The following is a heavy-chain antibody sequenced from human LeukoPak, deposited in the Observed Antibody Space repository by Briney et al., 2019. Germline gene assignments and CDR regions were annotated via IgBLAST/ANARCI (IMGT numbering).Heavy chain of an antibody. J-gene: IGHJ4*02. D-gene: IGHD6-6*01. CDR1: GFTFSSYA. CDR2: ISYDGSNK. CDR3: ARETGQLAHFDY. Sequence: GGSLRLSCAASGFTFSSYAMHWVRQAPGKGLEWVAVISYDGSNKYYADSVKGRFTISRDNSKNTLYLQMNSLRAEDTAVYYCARETGQLAHFDYWGQGTLVTVSS. V-gene: IGHV3-30-3*01.